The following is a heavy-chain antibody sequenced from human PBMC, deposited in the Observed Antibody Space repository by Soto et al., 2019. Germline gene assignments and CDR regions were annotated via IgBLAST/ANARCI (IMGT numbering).Heavy chain of an antibody. CDR3: ARGIAMKLVVHSDASDKYCLDS. V-gene: IGHV4-34*01. J-gene: IGHJ4*02. Sequence: SETLSLTCAVYGGSFSGYYWSWIRQPPGKGLEWIGEINHSGSTNYNPSLKSRVTISVDTSKNQFSLKITSVAAADTAMYYCARGIAMKLVVHSDASDKYCLDSWGQGTLVTVSS. CDR2: INHSGST. CDR1: GGSFSGYY. D-gene: IGHD3-22*01.